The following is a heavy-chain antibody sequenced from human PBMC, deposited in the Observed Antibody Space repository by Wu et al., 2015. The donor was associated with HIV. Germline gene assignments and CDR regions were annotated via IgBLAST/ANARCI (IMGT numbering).Heavy chain of an antibody. CDR3: ARGRYCTGASCYADY. CDR1: GYTFTSYD. Sequence: QMQLVQSGAEVKKPGASVKVSCKASGYTFTSYDINWVRQATGQGLEWMGWMNPNTGNTGYAQKFQGRVTMTRDTSISTSYMELSSLRSEDTAVYYCARGRYCTGASCYADYWGQGTLVTVSS. V-gene: IGHV1-8*01. CDR2: MNPNTGNT. J-gene: IGHJ4*02. D-gene: IGHD2-2*01.